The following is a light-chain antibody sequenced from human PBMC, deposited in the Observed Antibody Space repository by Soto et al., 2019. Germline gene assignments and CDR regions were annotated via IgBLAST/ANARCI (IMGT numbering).Light chain of an antibody. J-gene: IGKJ1*01. CDR1: QSINSW. CDR2: DAS. CDR3: QQYHRYSRT. Sequence: IKITQSPSTLPASVGDRVTVTCRASQSINSWLAWYQQKPGKAPKPLIYDASSLESGVPSRFTGSGFGKEFTLTISSLQPDDFATYYCQQYHRYSRTFGQGTKVDIK. V-gene: IGKV1-5*01.